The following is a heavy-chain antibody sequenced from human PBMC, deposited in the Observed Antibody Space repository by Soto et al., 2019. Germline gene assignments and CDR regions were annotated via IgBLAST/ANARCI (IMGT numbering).Heavy chain of an antibody. CDR2: ITGNGVKT. J-gene: IGHJ6*03. Sequence: EVQLLESGGGLVQPGGSLRLSCVASGFAFSTYGMSWVRRAPGKGLEWVSGITGNGVKTDYADTVKGRFTISRDNSKNTLYLEMNSLRVEDTAEYYCARDQRSWEEWLLSPDYYYCMEVWGKGTTVTVSS. CDR3: ARDQRSWEEWLLSPDYYYCMEV. D-gene: IGHD3-3*01. V-gene: IGHV3-23*01. CDR1: GFAFSTYG.